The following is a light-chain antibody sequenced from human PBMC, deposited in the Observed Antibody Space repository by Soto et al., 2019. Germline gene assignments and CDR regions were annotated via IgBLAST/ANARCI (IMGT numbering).Light chain of an antibody. CDR3: QQYNNWPLT. V-gene: IGKV3D-15*01. J-gene: IGKJ5*01. CDR2: GAS. CDR1: QSVSSN. Sequence: EIVMTQSPATLSVSPGERATLSCRASQSVSSNLAWYQQKPGQPPRLLIYGASSRATGIPDRFSGSGSGTEFTLTISSLQSEDFAVYYCQQYNNWPLTFGQGTRLEIK.